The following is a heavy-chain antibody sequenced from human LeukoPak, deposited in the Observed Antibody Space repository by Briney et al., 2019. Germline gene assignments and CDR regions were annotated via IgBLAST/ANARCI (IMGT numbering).Heavy chain of an antibody. V-gene: IGHV4-59*01. Sequence: NPSETLSLTCTVSGGSISSYYWSWIRQPPGKGLEWIGYIYYSGSTNYNPSLKSRVTISVDTSKNQFSLKLSSVTAADTAVYYCARDHRGVVAAWYNWFDPWGQGTLVTVSS. CDR3: ARDHRGVVAAWYNWFDP. CDR2: IYYSGST. D-gene: IGHD2-15*01. J-gene: IGHJ5*02. CDR1: GGSISSYY.